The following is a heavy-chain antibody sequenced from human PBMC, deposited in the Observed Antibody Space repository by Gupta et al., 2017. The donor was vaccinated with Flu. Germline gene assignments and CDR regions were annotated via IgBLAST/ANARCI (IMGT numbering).Heavy chain of an antibody. V-gene: IGHV3-33*01. CDR1: GFMFSIHG. D-gene: IGHD1-26*01. Sequence: QVQLVESGGGVVQPGRSLRLSCAAAGFMFSIHGIHWVRQAPGKGLEWVAVIWDYGTSKYYADSVKGRFTISRDNSKNTLYLQRSSLRADDTAVYYCTRGSIWGTKWDLDYWGQGTLVTVSS. CDR3: TRGSIWGTKWDLDY. CDR2: IWDYGTSK. J-gene: IGHJ4*02.